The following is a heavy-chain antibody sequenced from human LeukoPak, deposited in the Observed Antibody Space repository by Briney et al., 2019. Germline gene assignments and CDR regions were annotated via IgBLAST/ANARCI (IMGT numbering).Heavy chain of an antibody. D-gene: IGHD6-13*01. V-gene: IGHV4-4*07. J-gene: IGHJ4*02. Sequence: PSETLSLTCTVSGGSISSYYWSWIRQPAGKGLEWIGRIYTSGSTYYNPSLKSRVTISVDTSKNQFSLKLSSVTAADTAVYYCARLVRAAGGTYFDYWGQGTLVTVSS. CDR3: ARLVRAAGGTYFDY. CDR1: GGSISSYY. CDR2: IYTSGST.